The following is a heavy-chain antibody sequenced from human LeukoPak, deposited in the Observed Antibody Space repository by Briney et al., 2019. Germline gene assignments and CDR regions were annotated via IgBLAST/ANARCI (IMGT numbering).Heavy chain of an antibody. CDR3: ARVSNYYYYYYMDV. V-gene: IGHV1-69*13. CDR1: GGTFSSYA. CDR2: IIPIFGTA. J-gene: IGHJ6*03. Sequence: GASVKVSCKASGGTFSSYAISWVRQAPGQGLEWMGGIIPIFGTANYAQKFQGRVTITADESTSTAYMELSSLRSEDTVVYYCARVSNYYYYYYMDVWGKGTTVTVSS.